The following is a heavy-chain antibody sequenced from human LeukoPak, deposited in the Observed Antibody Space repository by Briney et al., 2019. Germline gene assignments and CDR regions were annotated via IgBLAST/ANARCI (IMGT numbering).Heavy chain of an antibody. CDR2: IKQDGSKK. Sequence: GGSLRLSCVGSGFTFSSTYWMTWARQTPGKGLEWVANIKQDGSKKYYVDSVKGRFTISRDNAKNSLYLQMNSLRVEDTAVYYCATDPPWESAAFEICGHGTMVTVSS. CDR3: ATDPPWESAAFEI. J-gene: IGHJ3*02. CDR1: GFTFSSTYW. V-gene: IGHV3-7*01. D-gene: IGHD1-26*01.